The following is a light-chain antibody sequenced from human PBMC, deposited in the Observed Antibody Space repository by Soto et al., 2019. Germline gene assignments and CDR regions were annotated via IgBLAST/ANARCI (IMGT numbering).Light chain of an antibody. CDR1: QSVSSY. J-gene: IGKJ4*01. CDR3: QQRSNWPLT. V-gene: IGKV3-11*01. Sequence: EIVLTQSPATLSLSPGERATLSCRASQSVSSYLAWYHQKPGQDPRLLLYDASNRATGIPARFSGSGSGTDFTLTISSLEPEDFAVYYCQQRSNWPLTFGGGTKVEIK. CDR2: DAS.